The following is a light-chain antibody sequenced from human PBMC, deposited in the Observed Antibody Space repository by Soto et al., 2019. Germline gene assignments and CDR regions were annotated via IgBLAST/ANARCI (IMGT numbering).Light chain of an antibody. J-gene: IGKJ4*01. V-gene: IGKV3-11*01. CDR2: DAF. CDR3: QQRSSWPLT. CDR1: QSVSSY. Sequence: EIVLTQSPATLSLSPGERATLSCRASQSVSSYLAWYQQKPGQAPRLLIYDAFSRATGIPARFSGSGSGTDFTLTISSLEPEDFAVYFCQQRSSWPLTFGGGTMVEIK.